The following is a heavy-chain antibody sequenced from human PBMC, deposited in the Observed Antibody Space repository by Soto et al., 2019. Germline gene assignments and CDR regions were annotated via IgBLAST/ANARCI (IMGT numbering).Heavy chain of an antibody. V-gene: IGHV1-8*01. J-gene: IGHJ6*03. Sequence: QVQLVQSGAEVKKPGASVKVSCKASGYTFTSYDINWVRQATGQGLEWMGWMNPNSGNTGYAQKFQGRVTMTRNTSISTAYMELSSLRSEDTAVYYCARRGGRFLEGLSYYYYYYMDVWGKGTTVTVSS. D-gene: IGHD3-3*01. CDR1: GYTFTSYD. CDR3: ARRGGRFLEGLSYYYYYYMDV. CDR2: MNPNSGNT.